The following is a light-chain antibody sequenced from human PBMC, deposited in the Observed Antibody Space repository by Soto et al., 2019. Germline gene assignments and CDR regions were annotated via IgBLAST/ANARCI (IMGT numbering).Light chain of an antibody. J-gene: IGKJ2*01. V-gene: IGKV3-20*01. CDR1: QSVRSSY. CDR3: QQYVGSHMYT. CDR2: VAS. Sequence: IALTQSPGTLSLSPGERTTLSCRASQSVRSSYLGWYQQKPRQAPRLLIYVASTRATGIPDRFSGSASGTNFTLTVSRLEPEDFAVYYCQQYVGSHMYTFGRGTKLEIK.